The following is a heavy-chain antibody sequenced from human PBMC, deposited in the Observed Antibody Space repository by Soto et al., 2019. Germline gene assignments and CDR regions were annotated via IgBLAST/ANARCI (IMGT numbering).Heavy chain of an antibody. V-gene: IGHV3-7*03. D-gene: IGHD4-17*01. CDR2: IKQDGSEK. Sequence: GGSLRLSCAASGFTFSSYWMSWVRQAPGKGLEWVANIKQDGSEKYYVDSVKGRFTISRDNAKNSLKLSSVTAADTAVYYCARVEDYGDYFDYWGQGTLVTVSS. J-gene: IGHJ4*02. CDR1: GFTFSSYW. CDR3: ARVEDYGDYFDY.